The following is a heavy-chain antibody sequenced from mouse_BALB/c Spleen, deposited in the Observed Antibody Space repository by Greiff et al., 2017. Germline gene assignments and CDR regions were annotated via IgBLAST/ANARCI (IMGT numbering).Heavy chain of an antibody. Sequence: VKLVESGPGLVAPSQSLSITCTVSGFSLTSYGVHWVRQSPGKGLEWLGVIWSGGSTDYNAAFISRLSISKDNSKSQVFFKMNSLQANDTAIYYCARQSYDYWYFDVWGAGTTVTVSS. D-gene: IGHD2-12*01. CDR2: IWSGGST. V-gene: IGHV2-2*02. J-gene: IGHJ1*01. CDR1: GFSLTSYG. CDR3: ARQSYDYWYFDV.